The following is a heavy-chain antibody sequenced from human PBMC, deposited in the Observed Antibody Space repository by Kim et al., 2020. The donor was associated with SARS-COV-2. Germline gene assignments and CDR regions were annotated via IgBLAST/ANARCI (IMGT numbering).Heavy chain of an antibody. CDR2: VSGSGDTT. D-gene: IGHD4-17*01. V-gene: IGHV3-23*01. CDR3: AKESTTGTFFRDDAFDV. CDR1: RFTFDNYA. Sequence: GGSLRLSCAATRFTFDNYAMSWVRQAPGKGLEWVSTVSGSGDTTFYADSVKGRFSISRDNSKNTLILQMNTLGAEDTAIYYCAKESTTGTFFRDDAFDVWGQGTMVTVSS. J-gene: IGHJ3*01.